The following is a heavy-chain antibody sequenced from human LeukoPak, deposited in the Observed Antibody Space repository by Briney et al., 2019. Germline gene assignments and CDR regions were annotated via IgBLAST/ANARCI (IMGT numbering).Heavy chain of an antibody. Sequence: ASVKVSCKASGYSFTSHYMHWVRQAPGQGLEWMGLINPSGSSTLYAQKFQGRVTMTRDMSTTTDYMELSSLRSEDTAVYYCARTDYGDPSFDYWGQGTLVTVSS. CDR2: INPSGSST. J-gene: IGHJ4*02. CDR3: ARTDYGDPSFDY. V-gene: IGHV1-46*01. CDR1: GYSFTSHY. D-gene: IGHD4-17*01.